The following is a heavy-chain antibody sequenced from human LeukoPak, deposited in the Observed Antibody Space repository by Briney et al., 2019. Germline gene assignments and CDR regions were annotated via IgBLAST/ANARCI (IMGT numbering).Heavy chain of an antibody. V-gene: IGHV3-33*01. CDR2: IWYDGSNI. CDR1: GFTFSSYG. Sequence: GRSLRLSCAASGFTFSSYGMHWVRQAPGKGLEWLAVIWYDGSNIYYADPVKGRFAISRDNSKNTLYLQINSLRAEDTAVYYCARVRNDYDTSSFSALDYWGQGTLVTVSS. J-gene: IGHJ4*02. CDR3: ARVRNDYDTSSFSALDY. D-gene: IGHD3-22*01.